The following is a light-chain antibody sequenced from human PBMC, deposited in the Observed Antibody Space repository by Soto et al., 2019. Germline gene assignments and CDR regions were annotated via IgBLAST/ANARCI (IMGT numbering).Light chain of an antibody. Sequence: QSVLTQPPSASGTPGQRVTISSSGSSSNIGSNYVYWYQQLPGTAPKLLIYRSDQRPSGVPDRFSGSKSGTSASLAVSGLRSEDEADYYCAAWDDSLSGWVFGGGTQLTVL. V-gene: IGLV1-47*01. CDR3: AAWDDSLSGWV. CDR1: SSNIGSNY. CDR2: RSD. J-gene: IGLJ3*02.